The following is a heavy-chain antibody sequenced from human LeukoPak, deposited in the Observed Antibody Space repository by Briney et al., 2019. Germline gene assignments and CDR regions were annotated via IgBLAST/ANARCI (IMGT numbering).Heavy chain of an antibody. Sequence: GGTLRLSCAASAFTFTGYSMNWVRQAPGKGLEWLSYISSSSSGIYYADSVKGRFTISRDNAKNSLYLQMNSLRAEDTAVYYCARDQYSSTWNPRSFDYWGQGTLVTVSS. CDR1: AFTFTGYS. V-gene: IGHV3-48*01. CDR2: ISSSSSGI. CDR3: ARDQYSSTWNPRSFDY. D-gene: IGHD6-6*01. J-gene: IGHJ4*02.